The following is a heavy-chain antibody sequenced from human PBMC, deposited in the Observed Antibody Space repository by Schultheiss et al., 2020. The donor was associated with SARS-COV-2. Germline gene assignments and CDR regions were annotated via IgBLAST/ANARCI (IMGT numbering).Heavy chain of an antibody. Sequence: SQTLSLTCTVSGGSVSSGSYYWSWIRQPPGKGLEWIGSIIYSGSTNYNPSLKSRVTISVDTSKNQFSLKLSSVTAADTAVYYCARDDYSHWFDPWGQGTLVTVSS. D-gene: IGHD4-11*01. CDR3: ARDDYSHWFDP. CDR1: GGSVSSGSYY. CDR2: IIYSGST. V-gene: IGHV4-61*01. J-gene: IGHJ5*02.